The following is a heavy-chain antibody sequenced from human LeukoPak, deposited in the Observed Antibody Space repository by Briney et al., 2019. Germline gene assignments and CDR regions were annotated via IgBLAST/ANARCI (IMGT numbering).Heavy chain of an antibody. CDR2: ISSSSNYT. CDR3: ARGPMSTVNLDY. Sequence: PGGSLRLSCAASGFTFSSYTMNWVHQAPGKGLEWVSSISSSSNYTYYTDSVKGRFTISRDNAKNSLSLHMNSLRAEDTAVYYCARGPMSTVNLDYWGQGTLVTVSS. J-gene: IGHJ4*02. D-gene: IGHD4-17*01. V-gene: IGHV3-21*01. CDR1: GFTFSSYT.